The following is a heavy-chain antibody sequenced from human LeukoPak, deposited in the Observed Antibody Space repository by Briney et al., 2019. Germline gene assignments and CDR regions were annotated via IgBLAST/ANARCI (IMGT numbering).Heavy chain of an antibody. CDR1: GFIFSSNY. D-gene: IGHD1-1*01. V-gene: IGHV3-53*04. CDR3: ARDLERRGMDV. J-gene: IGHJ6*02. Sequence: GGSLRLSCAASGFIFSSNYMSWVRQAPGKGLEWVSVIYSGGSTYYSDSMKGGCTISRHNSKNTLYLQMNSLRAEDTAVYYCARDLERRGMDVWGQGTTVTVSS. CDR2: IYSGGST.